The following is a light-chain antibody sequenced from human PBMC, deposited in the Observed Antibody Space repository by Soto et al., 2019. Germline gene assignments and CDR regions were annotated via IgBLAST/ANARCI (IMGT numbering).Light chain of an antibody. Sequence: QSALTQPASVSGSLGQSITISCTGTSSDVGGYDFVSWYQQHPGKTPKLMIYEVTSRPSGVSNRFSGSKSGNTASLTISGLQGEDEADYYCSSYTSSSTYVFGTGIKLTVL. V-gene: IGLV2-14*01. CDR1: SSDVGGYDF. CDR2: EVT. J-gene: IGLJ1*01. CDR3: SSYTSSSTYV.